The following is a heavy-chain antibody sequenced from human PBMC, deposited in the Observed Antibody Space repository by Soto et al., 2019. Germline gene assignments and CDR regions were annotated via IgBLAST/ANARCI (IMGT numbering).Heavy chain of an antibody. D-gene: IGHD3-3*01. Sequence: SETLSLTCTVSGGSISSYYWSWIRQPPGKGLEWIGYIYYSGSTNYNPSLKSRVTISVDTSKNQFSLKLSSVTAADTAVYYCARGVTDDFWSGYYPPPFDYWGQGTLVTVSS. J-gene: IGHJ4*02. V-gene: IGHV4-59*01. CDR2: IYYSGST. CDR3: ARGVTDDFWSGYYPPPFDY. CDR1: GGSISSYY.